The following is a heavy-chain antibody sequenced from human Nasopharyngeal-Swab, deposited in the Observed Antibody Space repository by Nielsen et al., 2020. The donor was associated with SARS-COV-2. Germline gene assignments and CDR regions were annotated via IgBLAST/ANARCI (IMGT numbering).Heavy chain of an antibody. CDR3: ARDRGFDGYYYMDV. Sequence: GESLKISCAASGFTVTYNYMIWVRQAPGKGLEWVSLISTGGTTSYADSVKGRFTISRDISKNTLYLQMNSLRAEDTAVYYCARDRGFDGYYYMDVWGKGTTVTVSS. CDR2: ISTGGTT. V-gene: IGHV3-53*01. CDR1: GFTVTYNY. J-gene: IGHJ6*03. D-gene: IGHD3-10*01.